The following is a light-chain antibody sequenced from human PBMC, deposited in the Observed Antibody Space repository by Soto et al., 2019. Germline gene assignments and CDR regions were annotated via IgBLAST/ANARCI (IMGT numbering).Light chain of an antibody. Sequence: EIVLTQSPGTLSLSPGERATLSCRASKSVSSNYLAWYKQKPGQAPRLLIYGASSRATGIPDRFSGSGSGTDFTLTISRLEPEDFAVYYCQQYGSSPPYTFGQGTKLEIK. CDR1: KSVSSNY. CDR2: GAS. J-gene: IGKJ2*01. CDR3: QQYGSSPPYT. V-gene: IGKV3-20*01.